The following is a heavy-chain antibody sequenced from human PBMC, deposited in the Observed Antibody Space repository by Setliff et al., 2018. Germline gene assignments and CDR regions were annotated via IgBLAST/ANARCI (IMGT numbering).Heavy chain of an antibody. J-gene: IGHJ4*02. D-gene: IGHD2-15*01. CDR3: AKGGTYRYFDY. Sequence: SETLSLTCTVSGGSFSTYYWSWIRQAPGKGLEWIGHVYYSGAANYNPSLKSRVTVSVDTSKNQLSLTLSSVTAADTAVYYCAKGGTYRYFDYWGQGTPVTVSS. CDR1: GGSFSTYY. CDR2: VYYSGAA. V-gene: IGHV4-59*01.